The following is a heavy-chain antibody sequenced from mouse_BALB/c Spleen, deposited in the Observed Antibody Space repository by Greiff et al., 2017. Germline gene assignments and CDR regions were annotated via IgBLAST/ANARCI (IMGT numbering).Heavy chain of an antibody. CDR2: INPYNGAT. V-gene: IGHV1-37*01. CDR1: GYSFTGYF. Sequence: EVQLQQSGPELVKPGASVKISCKASGYSFTGYFMNWVKQSHGKSLEWIGRINPYNGATSYNQNFKDKASLTVDKSSSTAYMELHSLTSEDSAVYYCARHYYGLDYWGQGTTLTVSS. J-gene: IGHJ2*01. D-gene: IGHD2-1*01. CDR3: ARHYYGLDY.